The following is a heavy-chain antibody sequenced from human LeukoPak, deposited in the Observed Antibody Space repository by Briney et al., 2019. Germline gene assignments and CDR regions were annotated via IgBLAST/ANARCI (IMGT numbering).Heavy chain of an antibody. CDR1: GGSFSGYY. Sequence: PSETLSLTCAVYGGSFSGYYWSWIRQPPGKGLEWIGEINHSGSTNYNPSLKSRVTISVDTSKNQFSLKLSSVTAADTAVYYCARLGATGNCSGGSCYPYYFDYWGQGTLVTVSS. D-gene: IGHD2-15*01. CDR3: ARLGATGNCSGGSCYPYYFDY. V-gene: IGHV4-34*01. CDR2: INHSGST. J-gene: IGHJ4*02.